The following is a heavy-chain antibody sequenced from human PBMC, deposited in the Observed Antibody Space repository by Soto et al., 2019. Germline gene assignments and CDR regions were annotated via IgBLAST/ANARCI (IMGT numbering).Heavy chain of an antibody. CDR2: MGEDGSEV. J-gene: IGHJ4*02. D-gene: IGHD1-26*01. V-gene: IGHV3-7*01. CDR1: GFTFSSYW. CDR3: ARGWAAQDY. Sequence: EVQLVESGGGLVQPGGSLRLSCAVSGFTFSSYWMTWVRQAPGKGLEWVANMGEDGSEVYYVYSVKGRFTISRDNAKNSLYLQMNSLRVEDTAFYYCARGWAAQDYWGQGTLVTVSS.